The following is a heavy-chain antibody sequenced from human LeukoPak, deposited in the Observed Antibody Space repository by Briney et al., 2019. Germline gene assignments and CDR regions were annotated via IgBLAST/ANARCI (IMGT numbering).Heavy chain of an antibody. CDR2: IYHNGNT. Sequence: SQTLSLTCAVSGGSISSGGYSWSWIRQTPGKGLEWIGYIYHNGNTYYSTSLKSRVTISVDRSKNQLSLKLSSVTAADTAMYYCASGGYSYGFDYWGQGTLVTVSS. V-gene: IGHV4-30-2*01. CDR1: GGSISSGGYS. D-gene: IGHD5-18*01. CDR3: ASGGYSYGFDY. J-gene: IGHJ4*02.